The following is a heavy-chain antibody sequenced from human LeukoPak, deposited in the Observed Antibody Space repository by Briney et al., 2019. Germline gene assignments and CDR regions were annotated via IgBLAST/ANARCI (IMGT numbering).Heavy chain of an antibody. Sequence: PGGSLRLSCAASGFTFSTSGMHWVRQAPGKGLEWLAFIRYDGSDKKYADSVKGRFTISRDNSKNSLYLQMNSLRPDDTAMYYCTKVGATHYFDIWGQGTMVTVSS. CDR2: IRYDGSDK. J-gene: IGHJ3*02. V-gene: IGHV3-30*02. CDR1: GFTFSTSG. CDR3: TKVGATHYFDI. D-gene: IGHD3-10*01.